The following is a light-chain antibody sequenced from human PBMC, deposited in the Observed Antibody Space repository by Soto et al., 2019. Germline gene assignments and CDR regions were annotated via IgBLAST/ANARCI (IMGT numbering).Light chain of an antibody. Sequence: EIVLTQSPGTLSLSPGERATLACRASQSISSCYLAWFQQKPGQAPRLLIYGASNRATGIPDGVSGSGSGTDFTLTISSLEPEDFAVYYFQQYGTSSWTFGQGNKVDIK. J-gene: IGKJ1*01. CDR2: GAS. CDR1: QSISSCY. V-gene: IGKV3-20*01. CDR3: QQYGTSSWT.